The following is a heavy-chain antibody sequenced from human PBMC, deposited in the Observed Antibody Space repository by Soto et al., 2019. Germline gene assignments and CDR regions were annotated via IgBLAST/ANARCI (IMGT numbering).Heavy chain of an antibody. Sequence: GGSLRLSCAASGFTFSSYGMHWVRQAPGKGLEWVAVIWYDGSNKYYADSVKGRFTISTDNSKNTLYLQMNSRRAEDTAVYYCARQMGFMVRGTGEVRPSDYWGQGTLVTVSS. CDR2: IWYDGSNK. CDR3: ARQMGFMVRGTGEVRPSDY. CDR1: GFTFSSYG. J-gene: IGHJ4*02. V-gene: IGHV3-33*01. D-gene: IGHD3-10*01.